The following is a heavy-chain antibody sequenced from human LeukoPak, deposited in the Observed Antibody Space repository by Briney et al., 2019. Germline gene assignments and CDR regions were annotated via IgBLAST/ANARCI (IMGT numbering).Heavy chain of an antibody. V-gene: IGHV1-2*02. CDR1: GYTFTGYY. D-gene: IGHD3-22*01. CDR2: INPNSGGT. Sequence: ASVKVSCKASGYTFTGYYMHWVRQAPGQGLEGMGWINPNSGGTNYAQKFQGRVTMTRDTSISTAYMELSRLRSDDTAVYYCATLIPLDSSRSGAFDIWGQGTMVTVSS. CDR3: ATLIPLDSSRSGAFDI. J-gene: IGHJ3*02.